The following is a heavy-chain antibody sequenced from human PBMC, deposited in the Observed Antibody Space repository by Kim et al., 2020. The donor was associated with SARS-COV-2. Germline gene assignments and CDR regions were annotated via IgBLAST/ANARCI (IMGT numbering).Heavy chain of an antibody. J-gene: IGHJ4*02. CDR2: ISYDGSHK. D-gene: IGHD1-26*01. CDR3: AKSFSGGYFGYDY. Sequence: GGSLRLSCAASGFIFNTYGMHWVRQAPGKGLEWVAVISYDGSHKYYEDSVKGRFTISRDNSKNTLYLQMNSLRIEDTAVYYCAKSFSGGYFGYDYWGQGTLVTVS. V-gene: IGHV3-30*18. CDR1: GFIFNTYG.